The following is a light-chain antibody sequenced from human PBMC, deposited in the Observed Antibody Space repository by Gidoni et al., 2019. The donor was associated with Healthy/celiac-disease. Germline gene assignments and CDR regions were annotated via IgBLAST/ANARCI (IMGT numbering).Light chain of an antibody. CDR3: QQYDKLPYT. J-gene: IGKJ2*01. V-gene: IGKV1-33*01. Sequence: MQMTQSPSSLSASVGDRVTITCQASQDISNYLNWYQQNPGKATKLLIYDASNLETGVPSRFSGRGSGTDFTFTISSLQPEDIATYYCQQYDKLPYTFGQGTKLEIK. CDR2: DAS. CDR1: QDISNY.